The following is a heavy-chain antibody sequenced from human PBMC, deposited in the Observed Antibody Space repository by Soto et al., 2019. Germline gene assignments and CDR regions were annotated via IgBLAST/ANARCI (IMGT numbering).Heavy chain of an antibody. Sequence: QVQLVQSGAEEKKPGASVKVSCKASGYTFTSYAMHWVRQAPGQRREWMGWINAGNGNTKYSQKFQGRVTITRDTSAITGYMELTSLRSEDTAVYYCARDPSYYVMDVWGQGTTVTVSS. V-gene: IGHV1-3*05. J-gene: IGHJ6*02. CDR1: GYTFTSYA. CDR2: INAGNGNT. CDR3: ARDPSYYVMDV.